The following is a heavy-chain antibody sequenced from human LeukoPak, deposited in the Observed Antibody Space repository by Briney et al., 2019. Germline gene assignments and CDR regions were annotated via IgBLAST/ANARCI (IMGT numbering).Heavy chain of an antibody. CDR1: GYTFTSYG. Sequence: ASVRVSCKASGYTFTSYGISWVRQAPGQGLEWMGWISAYNGNTNYAQKLQGRVTMTTDTSTSTAYMELSSLRSEDTAVYYCASLAAAGYFDYWGQGTLVTVSS. CDR3: ASLAAAGYFDY. D-gene: IGHD6-13*01. V-gene: IGHV1-18*01. CDR2: ISAYNGNT. J-gene: IGHJ4*02.